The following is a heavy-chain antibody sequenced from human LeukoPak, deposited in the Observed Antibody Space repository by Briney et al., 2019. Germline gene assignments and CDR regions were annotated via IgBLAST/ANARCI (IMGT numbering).Heavy chain of an antibody. CDR3: AKDIMVMYSSGGGMDV. J-gene: IGHJ6*02. Sequence: GGSLRLSCAASGFTFSRYWMSWVRQAPGKGLEWVSGISWNSGSIGYADSVKGRFTISRDNAKNSLYLQMNSLRAEDTALYYCAKDIMVMYSSGGGMDVWGQGTTVTVSS. D-gene: IGHD6-19*01. V-gene: IGHV3-9*01. CDR2: ISWNSGSI. CDR1: GFTFSRYW.